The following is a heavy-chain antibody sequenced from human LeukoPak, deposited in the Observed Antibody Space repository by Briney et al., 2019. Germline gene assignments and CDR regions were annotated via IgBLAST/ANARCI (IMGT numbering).Heavy chain of an antibody. J-gene: IGHJ4*02. CDR1: GFTFSNYA. D-gene: IGHD6-13*01. CDR2: ITGVGSGT. V-gene: IGHV3-23*01. Sequence: GGSLRLSCAASGFTFSNYAMSWVRQAPGKGLEWVSTITGVGSGTYYADSVKGRFTISRDNSKNTLYLQMNSLRAEDTAVYFCAKRDYSISWSSFGDWGQGTLVTVTS. CDR3: AKRDYSISWSSFGD.